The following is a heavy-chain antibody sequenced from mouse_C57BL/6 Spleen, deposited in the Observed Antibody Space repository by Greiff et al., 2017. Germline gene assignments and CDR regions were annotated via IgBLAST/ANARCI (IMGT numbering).Heavy chain of an antibody. V-gene: IGHV1-81*01. Sequence: QVQLQQSGAELARPGASVKLSCTASGYSFTSYGISWVKQRTGQGLEWIGEIYPRSGNTYYNEKFKGKATLTADKSSSTAYMELRSLTSEDSAVYFCARSDSSGLFAYWGQGTLVTVSA. CDR3: ARSDSSGLFAY. CDR1: GYSFTSYG. D-gene: IGHD3-2*02. CDR2: IYPRSGNT. J-gene: IGHJ3*01.